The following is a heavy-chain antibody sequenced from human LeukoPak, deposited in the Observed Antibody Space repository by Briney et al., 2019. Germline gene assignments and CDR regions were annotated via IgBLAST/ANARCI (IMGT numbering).Heavy chain of an antibody. D-gene: IGHD3-3*01. V-gene: IGHV3-53*01. CDR3: AREPPSYDFWSGYFAGSYYYYGMDV. J-gene: IGHJ6*02. CDR2: IYSGGST. Sequence: GGSLRLSCGASGFTVSSNYMSWVRQAPGKGLEWVSVIYSGGSTYYADSVKGRFTISRDNSKNTLYLQMNSLRAEDTAVYYCAREPPSYDFWSGYFAGSYYYYGMDVWGQGTTVTVSS. CDR1: GFTVSSNY.